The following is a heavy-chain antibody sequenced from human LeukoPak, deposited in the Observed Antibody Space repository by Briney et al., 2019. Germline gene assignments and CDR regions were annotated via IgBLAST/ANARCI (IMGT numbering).Heavy chain of an antibody. J-gene: IGHJ5*02. V-gene: IGHV1-18*01. CDR2: ISAYNGNT. Sequence: VASVKVSCKASGYTFTSYGISWVRQAPGQGLEWMGWISAYNGNTNYAQKLQGRVTMTTDTSTSTAYMELRSLRSDDTAVYYCAYTPPYSYGSEWNWFDPWGQGTLVTVSS. CDR1: GYTFTSYG. D-gene: IGHD5-18*01. CDR3: AYTPPYSYGSEWNWFDP.